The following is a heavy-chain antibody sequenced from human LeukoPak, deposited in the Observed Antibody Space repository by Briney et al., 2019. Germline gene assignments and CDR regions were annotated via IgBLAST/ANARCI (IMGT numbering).Heavy chain of an antibody. V-gene: IGHV4-59*11. Sequence: SETLSLTCTVSGDSIISHYWSWIRQSPGRGLEWIGFASSSGNTGYNPSLKSRVTTSIDASKSQFSLRLSSVTAADTAVYYCARVYVPSGGGNYFDSWGQGTLVTVSS. CDR3: ARVYVPSGGGNYFDS. D-gene: IGHD3-16*01. CDR1: GDSIISHY. J-gene: IGHJ4*02. CDR2: ASSSGNT.